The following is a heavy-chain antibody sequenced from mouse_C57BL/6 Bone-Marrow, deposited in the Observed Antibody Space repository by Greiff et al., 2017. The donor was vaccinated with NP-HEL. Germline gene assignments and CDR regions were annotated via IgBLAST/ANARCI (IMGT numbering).Heavy chain of an antibody. CDR3: TTPYYYGSSYFDY. D-gene: IGHD1-1*01. CDR2: IDPENGDT. J-gene: IGHJ2*01. CDR1: GFNIKDDY. V-gene: IGHV14-4*01. Sequence: EVKLVESGAELVRPGASVKLSCTASGFNIKDDYMHWVKQRPEQGLEWIGWIDPENGDTEYASKFQGKATITADTSSNTAYLQLSSLTSEDTAVYYCTTPYYYGSSYFDYWGQGTTLTVSS.